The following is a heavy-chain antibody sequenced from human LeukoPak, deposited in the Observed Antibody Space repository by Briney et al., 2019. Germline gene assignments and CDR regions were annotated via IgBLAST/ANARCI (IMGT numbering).Heavy chain of an antibody. CDR1: GFTFSSYE. Sequence: PGGSLRLSCAASGFTFSSYEMNWVRQAPGKGLEWVSYISSSGSTIYYADSVKGRFTISRDNAKNSLYLQMNRLRAEDTAVYYCARAYGDYEDYWGQGTLVTVSS. D-gene: IGHD4-17*01. V-gene: IGHV3-48*03. CDR2: ISSSGSTI. J-gene: IGHJ4*02. CDR3: ARAYGDYEDY.